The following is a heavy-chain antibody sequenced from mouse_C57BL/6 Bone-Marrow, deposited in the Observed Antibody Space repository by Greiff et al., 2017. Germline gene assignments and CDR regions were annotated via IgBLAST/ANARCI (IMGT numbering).Heavy chain of an antibody. CDR1: GYTFTSYG. V-gene: IGHV1-81*01. J-gene: IGHJ2*01. Sequence: QVQLKESGAELARPGASVKLSCKASGYTFTSYGISWVKQRTGQGLEWIGEIYPRSGSTSYNEKFKGQATLTADKSSSTAYMELRSLTSEGSAVYFCARGWLYFDYWGQGTTLTVSS. CDR2: IYPRSGST. CDR3: ARGWLYFDY. D-gene: IGHD2-3*01.